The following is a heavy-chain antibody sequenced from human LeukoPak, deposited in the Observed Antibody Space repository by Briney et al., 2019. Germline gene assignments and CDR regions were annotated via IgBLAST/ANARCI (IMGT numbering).Heavy chain of an antibody. Sequence: ASVTVSCQASRYTFTGYHMHWVRQAPGQRVEWMGGINPNSGGTNYAQKFQGRVTMTRDTSISTAYMELSRLRSDDTAVYYGARDGIAAAEPGADYGGQGSLVTVSS. CDR3: ARDGIAAAEPGADY. CDR2: INPNSGGT. D-gene: IGHD6-13*01. J-gene: IGHJ4*02. V-gene: IGHV1-2*02. CDR1: RYTFTGYH.